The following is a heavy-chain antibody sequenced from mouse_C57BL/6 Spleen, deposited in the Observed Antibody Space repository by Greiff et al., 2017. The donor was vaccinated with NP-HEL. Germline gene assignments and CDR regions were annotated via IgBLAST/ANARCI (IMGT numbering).Heavy chain of an antibody. CDR1: GYTFTSYW. Sequence: QVQLQQPGAELVRPGSSVKLSCKASGYTFTSYWMDWVKQRPGQGLEWIGNIYPSDSETHYNQKFKDKATLTVDKSSSTAYMQLSSLTSEDSAVYYCARRWSTVVARGYFDVWGTGTTVTVSS. D-gene: IGHD1-1*01. CDR3: ARRWSTVVARGYFDV. CDR2: IYPSDSET. J-gene: IGHJ1*03. V-gene: IGHV1-61*01.